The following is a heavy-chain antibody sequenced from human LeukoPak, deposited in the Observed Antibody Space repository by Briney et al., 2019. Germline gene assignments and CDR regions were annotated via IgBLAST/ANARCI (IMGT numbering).Heavy chain of an antibody. CDR1: GGSVSSGSYY. CDR2: IYYSGST. D-gene: IGHD4-23*01. Sequence: SETLSLTCSVSGGSVSSGSYYWSWIRQPPGKGLEWIRYIYYSGSTNFNPSLKSRVTISVDTSKNQFSLKLSSVTAADTAVYYCARHTGTVITNWFDPWGQGTLVTVSS. CDR3: ARHTGTVITNWFDP. J-gene: IGHJ5*02. V-gene: IGHV4-61*01.